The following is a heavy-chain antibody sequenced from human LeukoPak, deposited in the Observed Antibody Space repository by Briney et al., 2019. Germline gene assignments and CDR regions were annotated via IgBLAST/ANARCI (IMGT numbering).Heavy chain of an antibody. CDR2: IRSKAYGGTT. V-gene: IGHV3-49*04. Sequence: GRSLRLSCTASGFTFGDYAMSWVRQAPGKGLEWVGFIRSKAYGGTTKYAASIKGRFTISRDDSEGIAYLQMNSLKTEDTAIYYCTREDDSSGYYYEGEAFDYWGQGTLVTVSS. J-gene: IGHJ4*02. CDR3: TREDDSSGYYYEGEAFDY. CDR1: GFTFGDYA. D-gene: IGHD3-22*01.